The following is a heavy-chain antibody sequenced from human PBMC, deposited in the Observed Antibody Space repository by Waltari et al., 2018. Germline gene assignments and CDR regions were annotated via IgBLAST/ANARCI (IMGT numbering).Heavy chain of an antibody. D-gene: IGHD2-15*01. CDR3: ARGTRYCSGGSCYSEPDY. CDR1: GYTFTGYY. V-gene: IGHV1-2*06. J-gene: IGHJ4*02. CDR2: INPNSGGT. Sequence: QVQLVQSGAEVKKPGASVKVSCKASGYTFTGYYMHWVRQAPGQGLEWMGRINPNSGGTNYAQKLQGRVTMTRDTSISTAYMELSRLRSDDTAVYYCARGTRYCSGGSCYSEPDYWGQGTLVTVSS.